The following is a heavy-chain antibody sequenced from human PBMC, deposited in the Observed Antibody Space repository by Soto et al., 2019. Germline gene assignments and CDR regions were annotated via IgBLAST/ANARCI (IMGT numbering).Heavy chain of an antibody. CDR1: GFTFGDYA. D-gene: IGHD2-2*02. CDR3: TRDKRYCSSTSCYRNYYYYGMDV. CDR2: IRSKAYGGTT. J-gene: IGHJ6*02. Sequence: GGSLRLSCTASGFTFGDYAMSWFRQAPGKGLEWVGFIRSKAYGGTTEYAASVKGRFTISRDDSKSIAYLQMNSLKTEDTAVYYCTRDKRYCSSTSCYRNYYYYGMDVWGQGTPVTVYS. V-gene: IGHV3-49*03.